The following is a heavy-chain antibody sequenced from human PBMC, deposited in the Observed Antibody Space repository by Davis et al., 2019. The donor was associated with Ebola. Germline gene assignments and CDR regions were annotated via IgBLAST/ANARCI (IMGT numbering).Heavy chain of an antibody. CDR1: GFNVSGNY. CDR2: IYRGGST. J-gene: IGHJ4*02. CDR3: TRGRGGSSWELY. D-gene: IGHD6-13*01. V-gene: IGHV3-53*01. Sequence: PGGSLRLSCTASGFNVSGNYMSWVRQAPGKGLEWVAVIYRGGSTYYADSVKGRFTISRDNSKDTVHLQMNSLRAENTAVYYCTRGRGGSSWELYWGQGTLVTVSS.